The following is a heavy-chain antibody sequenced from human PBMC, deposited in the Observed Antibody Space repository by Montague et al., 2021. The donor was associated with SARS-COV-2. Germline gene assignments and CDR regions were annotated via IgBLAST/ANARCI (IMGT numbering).Heavy chain of an antibody. CDR3: AVYTAVV. CDR1: GSSFSTYN. Sequence: SLRLSCAGTGSSFSTYNTNWVRQAPGKGLEWISHMSAGGNTRYYADSVKGRFTVSRDNAKNSLYLQMDSLRAEDTAVYYCAVYTAVVLGQGTMVTVSS. D-gene: IGHD5-18*01. CDR2: MSAGGNTR. V-gene: IGHV3-48*03. J-gene: IGHJ3*01.